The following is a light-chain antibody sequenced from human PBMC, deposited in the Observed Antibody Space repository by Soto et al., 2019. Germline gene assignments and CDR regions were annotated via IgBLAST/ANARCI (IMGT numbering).Light chain of an antibody. CDR3: QQFNFYPVT. CDR1: QGISRY. J-gene: IGKJ5*01. CDR2: EAS. Sequence: DIQLTQSPSFLSASVGDRVTITCRASQGISRYLAWYQQKPGRAPKLLIYEASTLQSGVPARFSGSGSVTEFTLTISSMQPEECATYYCQQFNFYPVTFGQGTRLEIK. V-gene: IGKV1-9*01.